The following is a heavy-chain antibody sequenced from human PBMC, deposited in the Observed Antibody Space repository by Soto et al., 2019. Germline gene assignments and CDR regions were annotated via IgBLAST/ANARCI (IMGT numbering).Heavy chain of an antibody. CDR2: IYHSGST. CDR3: ARSPDSSGYYPRWYYYGMDV. V-gene: IGHV4-4*02. CDR1: GGSISSSNW. Sequence: QVQLQESGPGLVKPSGTLSLTCAVSGGSISSSNWWSWVRKPPGKGLEWIGEIYHSGSTNYNPSLKSRVTISVDKSKNQFSLKLSSVTAADTAVYYCARSPDSSGYYPRWYYYGMDVWGQGTTVTGSS. J-gene: IGHJ6*02. D-gene: IGHD3-22*01.